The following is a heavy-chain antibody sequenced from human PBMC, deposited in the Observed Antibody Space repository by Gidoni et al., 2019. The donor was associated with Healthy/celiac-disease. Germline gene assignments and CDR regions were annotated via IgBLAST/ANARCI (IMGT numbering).Heavy chain of an antibody. V-gene: IGHV3-48*03. CDR2: ISSSGSTI. Sequence: EVQLGEYGGGLVQPGGSLRLSCAASGFTFSSFERNWVRQVPGKGLEWVSYISSSGSTIYYAASVKGRFTIARDNAKNSMYLQMNSLRAEDTAVYYCARVILTAPRADSLAFDIWGQGTMVTVSS. CDR3: ARVILTAPRADSLAFDI. D-gene: IGHD7-27*01. J-gene: IGHJ3*02. CDR1: GFTFSSFE.